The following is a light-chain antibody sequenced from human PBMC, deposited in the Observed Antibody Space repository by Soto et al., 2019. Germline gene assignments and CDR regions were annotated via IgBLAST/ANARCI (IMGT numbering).Light chain of an antibody. CDR1: QSANSD. V-gene: IGKV3-15*01. J-gene: IGKJ5*01. CDR2: GAS. Sequence: DIVMTQSPATLSLSPGERATLSCRASQSANSDLAWYQQKPGQSPRLLIYGASTRATGIPARFSGSGSGTEFTLTISSLQSEDFAVYYCQHYNNWPITFGQGTRLENK. CDR3: QHYNNWPIT.